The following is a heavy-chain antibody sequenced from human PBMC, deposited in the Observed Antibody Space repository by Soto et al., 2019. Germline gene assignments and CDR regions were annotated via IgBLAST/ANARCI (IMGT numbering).Heavy chain of an antibody. D-gene: IGHD4-4*01. V-gene: IGHV4-59*08. Sequence: SETLSLTCTVSGGSISSYYWSWIRQPPGKGLEWIGYIYYSGSTNYNPSLKSRVTISVDTSKNQFSLKLSSVTAADTAVYYCARHEGGGTTGDDWFDPWGQGTLVTVSS. CDR1: GGSISSYY. CDR2: IYYSGST. J-gene: IGHJ5*02. CDR3: ARHEGGGTTGDDWFDP.